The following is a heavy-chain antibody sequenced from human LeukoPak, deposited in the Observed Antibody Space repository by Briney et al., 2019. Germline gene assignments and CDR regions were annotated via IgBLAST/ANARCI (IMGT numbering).Heavy chain of an antibody. J-gene: IGHJ4*02. D-gene: IGHD3-10*01. CDR1: GGSISSSSYY. CDR3: ARANSGSPQFDY. Sequence: SETLSLTCTVSGGSISSSSYYWGWIRQPPGKGLEWIGSIYYSGSTYYNPSLKSRVTISVDTSKNQFSLKLSSVTAADTAVYYCARANSGSPQFDYWGQGTLVTVSS. V-gene: IGHV4-39*07. CDR2: IYYSGST.